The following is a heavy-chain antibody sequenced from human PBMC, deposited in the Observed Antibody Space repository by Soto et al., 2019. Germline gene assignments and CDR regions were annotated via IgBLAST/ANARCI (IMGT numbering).Heavy chain of an antibody. CDR1: GASVNSENYY. CDR3: ARGYYGSGSYYNFGWFDP. J-gene: IGHJ5*02. CDR2: VYYSGST. V-gene: IGHV4-61*01. D-gene: IGHD3-10*01. Sequence: KASETLSLTCTVSGASVNSENYYWSWIRQPPGKGLEWIGYVYYSGSTNYTPSLKSRATISLDTSKNQFSLKLRSVTAADTAVYYCARGYYGSGSYYNFGWFDPWGKGTLVTVSS.